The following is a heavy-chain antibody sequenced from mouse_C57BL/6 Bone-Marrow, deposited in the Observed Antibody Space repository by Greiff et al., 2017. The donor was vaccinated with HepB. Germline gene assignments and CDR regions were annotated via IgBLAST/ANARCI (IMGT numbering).Heavy chain of an antibody. J-gene: IGHJ3*01. CDR1: GYSITSGYY. CDR3: ARDQDYYGSSYLSWFAY. CDR2: ISYDGSN. V-gene: IGHV3-6*01. Sequence: EVKLVESGPGLVKPSQSLSLTCSVTGYSITSGYYWNWIRQFPGNQLEWMGYISYDGSNNYNPSLKNRISITRDTSKNQFFLKLNSVTTEDTATYYGARDQDYYGSSYLSWFAYWGQGTLVTVSA. D-gene: IGHD1-1*01.